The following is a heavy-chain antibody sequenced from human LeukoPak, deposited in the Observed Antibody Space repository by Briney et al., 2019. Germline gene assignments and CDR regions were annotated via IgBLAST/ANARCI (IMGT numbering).Heavy chain of an antibody. V-gene: IGHV3-7*01. J-gene: IGHJ6*03. Sequence: PGGSLRLSCAASGFTFSSYWMSWVRQAPGKGLEWVANIKQDGSEKYDVDSVKGRFTISRDNDKNSLYLQMNSLRAEDTAVYYCARGDTMVRGVIKAYYYYYMDVWGKGTTVTVSS. CDR2: IKQDGSEK. CDR3: ARGDTMVRGVIKAYYYYYMDV. D-gene: IGHD3-10*01. CDR1: GFTFSSYW.